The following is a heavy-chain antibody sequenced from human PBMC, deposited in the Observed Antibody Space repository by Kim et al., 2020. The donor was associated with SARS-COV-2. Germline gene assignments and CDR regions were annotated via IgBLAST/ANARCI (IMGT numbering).Heavy chain of an antibody. CDR3: ASPGDYYCSSTSCYGSYYYYGMDV. V-gene: IGHV1-46*01. CDR2: INPSGGST. Sequence: ASVKVSCKASGYTFTSYYMHWVRQAPGQGLEWMGIINPSGGSTSYAQKFQGRVTMTRDTSTSTVYMELSSLRSEYTAVYYCASPGDYYCSSTSCYGSYYYYGMDVWGQGTTVTVSS. CDR1: GYTFTSYY. J-gene: IGHJ6*02. D-gene: IGHD2-2*01.